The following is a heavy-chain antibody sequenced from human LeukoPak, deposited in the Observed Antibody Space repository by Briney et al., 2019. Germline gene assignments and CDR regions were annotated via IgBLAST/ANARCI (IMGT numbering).Heavy chain of an antibody. J-gene: IGHJ2*01. V-gene: IGHV4-34*01. Sequence: PSETLSLTCSVSGGSISNYYWSWIRQPPGKGLEWIGEINHSGSTNYNPSLKSRVTISVDTSKNQFSLKLSSVTAADTAVYYCARSMPRYSYGYPATKYFDLWGRGTLVTVSS. CDR1: GGSISNYY. CDR2: INHSGST. D-gene: IGHD5-18*01. CDR3: ARSMPRYSYGYPATKYFDL.